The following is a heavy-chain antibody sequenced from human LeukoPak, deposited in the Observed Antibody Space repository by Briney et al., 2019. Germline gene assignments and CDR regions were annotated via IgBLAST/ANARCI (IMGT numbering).Heavy chain of an antibody. CDR1: GGSISGDY. J-gene: IGHJ4*02. V-gene: IGHV4-4*07. CDR3: ARVGYDGYGVLDY. CDR2: IYTSGST. Sequence: PSETLSLTCTVSGGSISGDYWSWIRQPAGTGLEWIGRIYTSGSTIYNPSLKSRVTMSVDTSKNQFSLRLNSVTAADTAVYYCARVGYDGYGVLDYWGQGTLVTISS. D-gene: IGHD5-24*01.